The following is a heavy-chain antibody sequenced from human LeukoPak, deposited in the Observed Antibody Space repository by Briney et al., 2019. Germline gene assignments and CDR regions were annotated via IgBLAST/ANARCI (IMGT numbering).Heavy chain of an antibody. J-gene: IGHJ4*02. V-gene: IGHV4-59*12. D-gene: IGHD5-18*01. CDR2: ICYSGST. Sequence: SETLSLTCSVSGVSTSSYYWSWIRQPPGKGLEWIGYICYSGSTNYNPSLKSRVTISVDTSKNQFSLKLSSVTAADTAVYYCARGRGGTAMVDYWGQGTLATVSS. CDR3: ARGRGGTAMVDY. CDR1: GVSTSSYY.